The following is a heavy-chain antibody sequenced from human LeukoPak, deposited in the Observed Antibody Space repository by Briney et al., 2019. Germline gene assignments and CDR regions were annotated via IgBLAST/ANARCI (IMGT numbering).Heavy chain of an antibody. CDR2: ISYDVSNK. D-gene: IGHD6-6*01. CDR3: AVVSSSWTFDY. CDR1: GFTFSSYA. Sequence: GGSLRLSCAAAGFTFSSYAMHWVRQAPGKGLEWGAVISYDVSNKYYADSVKGRFTISRDNSKNTLYLQMNSLRAEDTAVYYCAVVSSSWTFDYWGQGTLVTVSS. V-gene: IGHV3-30*01. J-gene: IGHJ4*02.